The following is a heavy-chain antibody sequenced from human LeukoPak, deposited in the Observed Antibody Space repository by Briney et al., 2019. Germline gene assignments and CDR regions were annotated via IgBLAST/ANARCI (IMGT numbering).Heavy chain of an antibody. Sequence: GGSLRLSCAASGFTFSSYAMSWVRQAPGKGLEWVSAISGSGGSTYYADSVKGRFTISRDNSKNTLYLQMNSLRAEDTAVYYCAKSGPYCSSTSCNYFDYWGQGTLVTVSS. CDR2: ISGSGGST. D-gene: IGHD2-2*01. CDR3: AKSGPYCSSTSCNYFDY. V-gene: IGHV3-23*01. J-gene: IGHJ4*02. CDR1: GFTFSSYA.